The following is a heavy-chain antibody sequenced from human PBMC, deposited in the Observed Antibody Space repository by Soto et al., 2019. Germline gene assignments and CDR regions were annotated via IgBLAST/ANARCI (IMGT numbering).Heavy chain of an antibody. D-gene: IGHD3-22*01. CDR2: IIPIFGIA. CDR1: GGTFSSYT. J-gene: IGHJ3*02. Sequence: SVKVSCKASGGTFSSYTISWVRQAPGQGLEWMGRIIPIFGIANYAQKFQGRVTITADESTSTAYMELSSLRSEDTAVYYCARDPRYYYDSSGYAFDIWGQGTMVTVSS. CDR3: ARDPRYYYDSSGYAFDI. V-gene: IGHV1-69*13.